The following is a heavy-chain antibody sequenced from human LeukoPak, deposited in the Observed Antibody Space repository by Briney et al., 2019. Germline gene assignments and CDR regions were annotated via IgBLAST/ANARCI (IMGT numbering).Heavy chain of an antibody. CDR2: TSGDGGTT. J-gene: IGHJ3*02. Sequence: GGSLRLSCAASGVTFSNHPMSWVRQAPGKGLEWASVTSGDGGTTYYADSVKGRFTISRDNSKNTLYLQMHSLRAEDTAVYYCALRGFLVAIAGRAFDIWGQGTMVTVSS. V-gene: IGHV3-23*01. CDR3: ALRGFLVAIAGRAFDI. D-gene: IGHD6-13*01. CDR1: GVTFSNHP.